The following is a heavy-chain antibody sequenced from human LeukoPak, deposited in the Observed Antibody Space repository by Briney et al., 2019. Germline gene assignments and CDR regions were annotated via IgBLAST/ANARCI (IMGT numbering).Heavy chain of an antibody. CDR3: AREQSNYDYVWGSYRLVAFDY. D-gene: IGHD3-16*02. CDR2: IYTSGST. Sequence: SQTLSLTCTVSGGSISSGSYYWSWIRQPAGKGLEWIGRIYTSGSTNYNPSLKSRVTISVDTSKNQFSLKLSSVTAADTAVYYCAREQSNYDYVWGSYRLVAFDYWGQGTLVTVSS. V-gene: IGHV4-61*02. CDR1: GGSISSGSYY. J-gene: IGHJ4*02.